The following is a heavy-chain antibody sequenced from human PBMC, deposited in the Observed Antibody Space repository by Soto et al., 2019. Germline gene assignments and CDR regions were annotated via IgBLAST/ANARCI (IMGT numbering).Heavy chain of an antibody. Sequence: QVQLQESGPGLVKPSQTLSLTCSVAGGSISSGDYYWSWIRQPPGKGLEWSAYIYYSGIIYYNPSLKSRVSMSRDTSKNQFILNLDSVTAADTAVYYCAREVGEVDYSSSSDAFDIWGQGTMVTVSS. CDR2: IYYSGII. J-gene: IGHJ3*02. V-gene: IGHV4-30-4*01. D-gene: IGHD6-6*01. CDR1: GGSISSGDYY. CDR3: AREVGEVDYSSSSDAFDI.